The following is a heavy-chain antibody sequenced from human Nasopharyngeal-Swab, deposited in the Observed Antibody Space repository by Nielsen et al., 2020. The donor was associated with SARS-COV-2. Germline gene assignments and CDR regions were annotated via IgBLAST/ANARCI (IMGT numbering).Heavy chain of an antibody. CDR3: AREGTTYYYDSSGYYSEYYFDY. J-gene: IGHJ4*02. V-gene: IGHV3-53*01. D-gene: IGHD3-22*01. CDR2: IYSGGST. Sequence: WIRQPPGKGLEWVSVIYSGGSTYYADSVKGRFTISRDNSKNTLYLQMNSLRAGDTAVYYCAREGTTYYYDSSGYYSEYYFDYWGQGTLVTVSS.